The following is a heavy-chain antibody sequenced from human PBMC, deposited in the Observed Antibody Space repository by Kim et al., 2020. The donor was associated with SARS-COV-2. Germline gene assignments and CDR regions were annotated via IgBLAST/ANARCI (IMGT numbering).Heavy chain of an antibody. CDR1: GFTFISHW. CDR3: ARDPYSSGWYHPYGLDV. Sequence: GGSLRLSCAASGFTFISHWMHWVRQAPGKGLVWVARSNSDGRSTTYADSVKGRFTIPKDNAKSTLHLQMDSLIAEDTAVYYCARDPYSSGWYHPYGLDVWGQGTTVVVSS. D-gene: IGHD6-19*01. CDR2: SNSDGRST. J-gene: IGHJ6*01. V-gene: IGHV3-74*01.